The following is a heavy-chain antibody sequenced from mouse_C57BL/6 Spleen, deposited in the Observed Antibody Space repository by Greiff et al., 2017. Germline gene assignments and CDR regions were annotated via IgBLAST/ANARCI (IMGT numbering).Heavy chain of an antibody. V-gene: IGHV1-9*01. Sequence: VKLQESGAELMKPGASVKLSCKATGYTFTGYWIEWVKQRPGHGLEWIGELLPGSGSTNSNEKFKGKATFTADTSSNTAYMQRSSLTTEDSAIYCCARRGNYYAMDYWGQGTSVTVSS. CDR2: LLPGSGST. CDR3: ARRGNYYAMDY. CDR1: GYTFTGYW. J-gene: IGHJ4*01.